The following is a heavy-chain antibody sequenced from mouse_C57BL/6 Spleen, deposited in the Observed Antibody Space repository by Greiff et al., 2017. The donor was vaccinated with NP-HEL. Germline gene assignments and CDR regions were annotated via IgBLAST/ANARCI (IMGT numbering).Heavy chain of an antibody. V-gene: IGHV1-82*01. CDR1: GYAFSSSW. CDR2: IYPGDGDT. D-gene: IGHD1-1*02. J-gene: IGHJ4*01. CDR3: ARGWNAMDY. Sequence: QVHVKQSGPELVKPGASVKISCKASGYAFSSSWMNWVKQRPGKGLEWIGRIYPGDGDTNYNGKFKGKATLTADKSSSTAYMQLSSLTSEDSAVYFCARGWNAMDYWGQGTSVTVSS.